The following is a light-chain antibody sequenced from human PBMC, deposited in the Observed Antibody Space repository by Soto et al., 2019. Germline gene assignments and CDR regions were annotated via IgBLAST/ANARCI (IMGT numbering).Light chain of an antibody. CDR2: NNN. CDR1: SSNIGSNY. V-gene: IGLV1-47*02. Sequence: QSVLTQPPSASGTPGQRVTISCSGSSSNIGSNYVFWYQQLPGTAPKLLIYNNNQRPSGVPDRFSGSKSGTSASLAISGLRSEDEADYYCAACDDSLSSVVFGGGTKLTVL. CDR3: AACDDSLSSVV. J-gene: IGLJ2*01.